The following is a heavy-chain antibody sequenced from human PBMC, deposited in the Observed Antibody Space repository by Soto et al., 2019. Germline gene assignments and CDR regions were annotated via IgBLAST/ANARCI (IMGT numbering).Heavy chain of an antibody. CDR2: ISWNSGRI. J-gene: IGHJ3*02. CDR3: VKEKLQSDSFDI. CDR1: GFIFDDFA. Sequence: EMQLVESGGGFVQPGRSLRVSCVASGFIFDDFAMHWVRQAPGKGLEWVSVISWNSGRIAYADSVKGRFTTSRDNAKNSLFLQIHSLRPEDTALYFCVKEKLQSDSFDIWGQDTMVIVSP. D-gene: IGHD1-7*01. V-gene: IGHV3-9*01.